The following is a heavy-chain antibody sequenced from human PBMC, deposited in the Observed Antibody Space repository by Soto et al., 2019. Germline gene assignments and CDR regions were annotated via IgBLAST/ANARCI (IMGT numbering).Heavy chain of an antibody. CDR2: IYYSGST. CDR1: GGSISSYY. D-gene: IGHD3-16*01. J-gene: IGHJ4*02. V-gene: IGHV4-59*12. Sequence: SETLSLTCTVSGGSISSYYWSWIRQPPGKGLEWIGYIYYSGSTNYNPSLKSRVTISVDTSKNQFSLKLSSVTAADTAVYYCARVFKVYDYIWGTLSMAPFDYWGQGTLVTVSS. CDR3: ARVFKVYDYIWGTLSMAPFDY.